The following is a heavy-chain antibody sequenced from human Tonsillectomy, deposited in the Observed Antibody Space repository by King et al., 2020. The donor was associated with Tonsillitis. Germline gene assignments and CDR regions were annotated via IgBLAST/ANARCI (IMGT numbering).Heavy chain of an antibody. J-gene: IGHJ4*02. V-gene: IGHV3-9*01. D-gene: IGHD5-18*01. CDR3: AKADIAMPRAYLDY. Sequence: VQLVESGGGLVQPGRSLRLSCAASGFTFDDYAMHWVRQAPGKGLEWVSGISWNSGSIGYADSVKGRFTISRDNDENSLYLQMNSLRPEDTALYYLAKADIAMPRAYLDYWGQGTLVTVSS. CDR2: ISWNSGSI. CDR1: GFTFDDYA.